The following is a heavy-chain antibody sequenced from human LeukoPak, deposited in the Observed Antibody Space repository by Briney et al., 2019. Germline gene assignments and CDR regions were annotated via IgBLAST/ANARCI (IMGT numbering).Heavy chain of an antibody. CDR1: GFSFRKHG. V-gene: IGHV3-33*01. D-gene: IGHD3-22*01. CDR3: VRPFGGSYYYDT. J-gene: IGHJ4*02. Sequence: GRSLRLSCAASGFSFRKHGMHWVRQSPDKGLEWVAVIWYDGITTFYADAVKGRFTISRDNSNDALFLQMDSLRVEDTAVYYCVRPFGGSYYYDTWGQGTLVTVSS. CDR2: IWYDGITT.